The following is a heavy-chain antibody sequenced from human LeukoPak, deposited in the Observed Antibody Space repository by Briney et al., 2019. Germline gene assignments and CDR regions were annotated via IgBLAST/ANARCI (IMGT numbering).Heavy chain of an antibody. D-gene: IGHD3-10*01. J-gene: IGHJ4*02. V-gene: IGHV4-61*08. Sequence: PSQTLSLTCTVSGGSISSGGYYWSWIRQPPGKGLEWIGYIYYSGSTNYNPSLKSRVTISVDTSKNQFSLKLSSVTAADTAVYYCARSPYYGSGSYYDYWGQGTLVTVSS. CDR2: IYYSGST. CDR1: GGSISSGGYY. CDR3: ARSPYYGSGSYYDY.